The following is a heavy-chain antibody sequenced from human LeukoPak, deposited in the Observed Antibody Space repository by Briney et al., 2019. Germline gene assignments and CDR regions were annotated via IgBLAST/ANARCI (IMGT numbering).Heavy chain of an antibody. J-gene: IGHJ2*01. D-gene: IGHD5-24*01. CDR2: IQYDGTNK. CDR3: AKDAEVGEKSWLQYLWYFDL. V-gene: IGHV3-30*02. CDR1: GFTFSSSA. Sequence: PGGYLRLCCSAYGFTFSSSAMLWHRQAPGKGLEGVTFIQYDGTNKYYGNSVKGRFTISRDNSKNTLYLQMNSLRAEDTAVYYCAKDAEVGEKSWLQYLWYFDLWGRGTLVTVSS.